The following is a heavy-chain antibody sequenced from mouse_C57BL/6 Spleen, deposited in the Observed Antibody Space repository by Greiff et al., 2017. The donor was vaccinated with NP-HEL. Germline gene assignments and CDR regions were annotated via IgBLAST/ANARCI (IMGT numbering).Heavy chain of an antibody. CDR1: GYTFTSHW. Sequence: QVQLQQPGTELVKPGASVKLSCKASGYTFTSHWMHWVKQRPGQGLEWIGNINPSNGGTNYNEKFKSKATLTVDKSSSTAYMQLSSLTSEDSAVYYCAREGAFYYYGSSTGYFDVWGTGTTVTVSS. CDR2: INPSNGGT. CDR3: AREGAFYYYGSSTGYFDV. D-gene: IGHD1-1*01. V-gene: IGHV1-53*01. J-gene: IGHJ1*03.